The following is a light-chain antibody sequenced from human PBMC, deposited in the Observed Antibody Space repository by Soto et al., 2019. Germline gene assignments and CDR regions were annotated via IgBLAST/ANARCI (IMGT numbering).Light chain of an antibody. CDR2: EVS. J-gene: IGLJ1*01. CDR1: SSDIGGYNY. CDR3: YSYAGSNLYV. Sequence: QSALTQPPSASGSPGQSVTISCTGTSSDIGGYNYVSWYQQHPGKAPEFMIYEVSKRPSGVPDRFSGSKSGNTASLTVSGLQAEDEADYYCYSYAGSNLYVFGTGTKVTVL. V-gene: IGLV2-8*01.